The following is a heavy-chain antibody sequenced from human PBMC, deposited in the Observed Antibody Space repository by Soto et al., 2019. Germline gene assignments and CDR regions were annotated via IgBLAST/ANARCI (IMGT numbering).Heavy chain of an antibody. CDR3: ARGDDSYGRESSNWFDP. D-gene: IGHD5-18*01. CDR1: GGSISSSNW. V-gene: IGHV4-4*02. J-gene: IGHJ5*02. Sequence: SETLSLTCAVSGGSISSSNWWSWVRQPPGKGLEWIGEIYHSGSTNYNPSLKSRVTISVDKSKNQFSLKLSSVTAADTAVYYCARGDDSYGRESSNWFDPWGQGTLVTVSS. CDR2: IYHSGST.